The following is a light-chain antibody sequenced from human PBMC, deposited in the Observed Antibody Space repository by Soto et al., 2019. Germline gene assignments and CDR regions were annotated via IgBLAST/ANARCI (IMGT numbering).Light chain of an antibody. V-gene: IGKV3-15*01. CDR3: QQYSNWPPWT. Sequence: EIVMTQSTATLSVSPGERATLSCRASQSVSRNLAWYQQKPGQAPRLLIYGASTRATGIPGRFSGSGSGTDFTLTISSLQSEDFAVYYCQQYSNWPPWTFGQGTKVDI. CDR1: QSVSRN. J-gene: IGKJ1*01. CDR2: GAS.